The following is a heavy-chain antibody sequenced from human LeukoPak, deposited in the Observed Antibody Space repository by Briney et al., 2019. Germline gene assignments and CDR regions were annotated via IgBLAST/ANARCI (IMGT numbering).Heavy chain of an antibody. V-gene: IGHV4-59*01. CDR3: AREGRSSGWYPTIDY. CDR2: IYYSGST. Sequence: SETLSLTCTVSGDSISSYYWSWIRQPPGKGLEWIGYIYYSGSTNYNPSLQSRVTISVDTSKNQFSLKLNSVTAADTAVYYCAREGRSSGWYPTIDYWGRGTLVTVSS. D-gene: IGHD6-19*01. J-gene: IGHJ4*02. CDR1: GDSISSYY.